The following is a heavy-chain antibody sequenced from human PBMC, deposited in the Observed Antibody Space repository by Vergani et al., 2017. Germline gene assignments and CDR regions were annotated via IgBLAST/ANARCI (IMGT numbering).Heavy chain of an antibody. V-gene: IGHV1-2*02. CDR3: ARDSRDRYYYDSSGPDY. CDR2: INPNSGGT. D-gene: IGHD3-22*01. CDR1: GYTFTGYY. Sequence: QVQLVQSGAEVKKPGASVKVSCKASGYTFTGYYMHWVRQAPGQGLEWMGWINPNSGGTNYAQKFQGRVTMTRDTSISTAYMELSRLRSDDTAVYYCARDSRDRYYYDSSGPDYWGQGTLVTVSS. J-gene: IGHJ4*02.